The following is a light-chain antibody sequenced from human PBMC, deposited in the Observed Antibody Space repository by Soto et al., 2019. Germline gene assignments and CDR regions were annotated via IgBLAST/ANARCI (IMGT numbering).Light chain of an antibody. Sequence: QSALTQPASVSGSPGQSITISCTGTSSDVGRYNYVSWYQQHPGKAPKLMIYAVSYRPSGVSDRFSGSKSGNTASLTISGLQAEDEADYYCCSYAGSLVVFGGGTKVTVL. V-gene: IGLV2-14*03. CDR1: SSDVGRYNY. CDR2: AVS. J-gene: IGLJ2*01. CDR3: CSYAGSLVV.